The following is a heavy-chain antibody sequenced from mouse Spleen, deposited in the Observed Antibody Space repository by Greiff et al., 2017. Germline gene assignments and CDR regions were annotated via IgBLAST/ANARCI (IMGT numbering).Heavy chain of an antibody. V-gene: IGHV5-4*01. J-gene: IGHJ3*01. CDR2: ISDGGSYT. D-gene: IGHD3-2*01. Sequence: DVMLVESGGGLVKPGGSLKLSCAASGFTFSSYAMSWVRQTPEKRLEWVATISDGGSYTYYPDNVKGRFTISRDNAKNNLYLQMSHLKSEDTAMYYCARDRQFWGFAYWGQGTLVTVSA. CDR3: ARDRQFWGFAY. CDR1: GFTFSSYA.